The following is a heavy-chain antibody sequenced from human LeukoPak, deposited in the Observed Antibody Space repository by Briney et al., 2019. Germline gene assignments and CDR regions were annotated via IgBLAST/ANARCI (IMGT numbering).Heavy chain of an antibody. D-gene: IGHD6-13*01. V-gene: IGHV4-39*07. Sequence: PSETLSLTCTVSGGSISSSSYYWGWIRQPPGKGLEWIGSIYYSGSTYYNPSLKSRATISVDTSKNQFSLKLSSVTAADTAVYYCARGSRPVAAGRSFDYWSQGTLVTVSP. CDR3: ARGSRPVAAGRSFDY. CDR2: IYYSGST. J-gene: IGHJ4*02. CDR1: GGSISSSSYY.